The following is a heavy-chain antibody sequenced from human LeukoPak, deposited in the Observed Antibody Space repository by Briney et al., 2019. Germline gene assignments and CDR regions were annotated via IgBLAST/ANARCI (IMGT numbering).Heavy chain of an antibody. CDR1: GFTFSNYW. Sequence: GGSLRLSCAASGFTFSNYWMHWVRQAPGMGLVWVSRFNSDADTTNYADSVKGRFTISRDNAKDSLFLQMNSLRAEDTAVYYCARALHDSSGYYFDYWGQETLVTVSS. V-gene: IGHV3-74*01. CDR2: FNSDADTT. CDR3: ARALHDSSGYYFDY. J-gene: IGHJ4*02. D-gene: IGHD3-22*01.